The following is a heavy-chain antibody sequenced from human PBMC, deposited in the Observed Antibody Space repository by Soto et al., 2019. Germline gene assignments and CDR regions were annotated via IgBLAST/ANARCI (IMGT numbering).Heavy chain of an antibody. V-gene: IGHV3-23*01. CDR2: ISGSGGST. CDR3: ARLRTTVTTGFGY. Sequence: EVQLLESGGGLVQPGGSLRLSCAASGFNFSSYAMSWVRQAPGKGLEWVSAISGSGGSTYYADSVKGRFTISRDNSKNTLYLQMNSLRAEDTAVYYCARLRTTVTTGFGYWGQGTLVTVSS. J-gene: IGHJ4*02. D-gene: IGHD4-17*01. CDR1: GFNFSSYA.